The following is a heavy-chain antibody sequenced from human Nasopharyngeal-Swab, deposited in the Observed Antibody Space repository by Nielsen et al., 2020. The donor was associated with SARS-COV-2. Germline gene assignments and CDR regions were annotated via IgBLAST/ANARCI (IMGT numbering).Heavy chain of an antibody. D-gene: IGHD2-2*01. J-gene: IGHJ3*01. CDR2: IIPMFETE. CDR1: GGTFSSHD. Sequence: SVKVSCKASGGTFSSHDMSWLRLAPGQGLEWMGGIIPMFETENYAQKLQGRVTITADESTSTAYMEMSSLTSEDTAVYYCATPSPGDAGRLVAAAIWFGVFDVWGQGTVVSVSS. V-gene: IGHV1-69*13. CDR3: ATPSPGDAGRLVAAAIWFGVFDV.